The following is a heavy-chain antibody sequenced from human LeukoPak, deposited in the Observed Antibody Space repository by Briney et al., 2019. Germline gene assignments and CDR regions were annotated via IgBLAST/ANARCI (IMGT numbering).Heavy chain of an antibody. V-gene: IGHV3-23*01. CDR3: AKSFVVVPAANAFDI. Sequence: GGSLRLSCAASEFAFASYAMSWVRQAPGKGLEWVSAISGHGFNTYYADSVKGRFTISRDNSKNTLYLQMNSLRAEDTAVYYCAKSFVVVPAANAFDIWGQGTMVTVSS. J-gene: IGHJ3*02. D-gene: IGHD2-2*01. CDR2: ISGHGFNT. CDR1: EFAFASYA.